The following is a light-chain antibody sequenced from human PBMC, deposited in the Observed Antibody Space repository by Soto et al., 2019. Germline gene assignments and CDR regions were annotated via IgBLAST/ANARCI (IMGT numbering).Light chain of an antibody. Sequence: DIQLAQSPSFLSASVGDRVTITCRASQGISSYLAWYQQKPGKAPKLLIYAASTLQSGVPSRFSGSGSGTAFPLTISSLQPEDFATYYCQQLNSYPLTFGQGTRLEIK. J-gene: IGKJ5*01. CDR3: QQLNSYPLT. CDR1: QGISSY. CDR2: AAS. V-gene: IGKV1-9*01.